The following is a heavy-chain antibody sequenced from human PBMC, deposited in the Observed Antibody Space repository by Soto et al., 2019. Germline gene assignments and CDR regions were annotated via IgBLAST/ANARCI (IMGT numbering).Heavy chain of an antibody. Sequence: ASVKVSCKASGYTFTSYGISWVRQAPGQGLEWMGWISAYNGNTNYAQKLQGRVTMTTDTSTSTAYMELRSLRSDDTAVYYCARTRAVVNTDAFDIWGQGTMVTVSS. CDR2: ISAYNGNT. V-gene: IGHV1-18*01. J-gene: IGHJ3*02. D-gene: IGHD3-22*01. CDR1: GYTFTSYG. CDR3: ARTRAVVNTDAFDI.